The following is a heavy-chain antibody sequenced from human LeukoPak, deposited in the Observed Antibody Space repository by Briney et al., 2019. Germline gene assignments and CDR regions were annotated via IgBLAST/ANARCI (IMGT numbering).Heavy chain of an antibody. D-gene: IGHD3-9*01. V-gene: IGHV3-7*05. Sequence: PGGSLRLSCEASGLTFCDYWMTWVRQGPGKGAECVAHIKQEGGETHYVDSVKGRFTIFRDNAKNSLSLQMNSLRVEDTAMYYCATYWRYFDWLLLDTWGLGTMVTVSS. CDR2: IKQEGGET. CDR3: ATYWRYFDWLLLDT. CDR1: GLTFCDYW. J-gene: IGHJ3*02.